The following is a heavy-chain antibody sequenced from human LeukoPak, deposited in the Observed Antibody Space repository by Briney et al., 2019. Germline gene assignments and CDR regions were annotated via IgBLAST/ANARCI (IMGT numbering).Heavy chain of an antibody. CDR2: INHSGST. V-gene: IGHV4-39*07. D-gene: IGHD2-8*01. CDR1: GGSISSGRCY. J-gene: IGHJ4*02. Sequence: SQALSLTCTVSGGSISSGRCYWSWIRQPPGKGLEWIGEINHSGSTNYNPSLKSRVTISLDTSKNQFSLKLSSVTAADTAVYYCATENGFNDCWGQGTLVTVSS. CDR3: ATENGFNDC.